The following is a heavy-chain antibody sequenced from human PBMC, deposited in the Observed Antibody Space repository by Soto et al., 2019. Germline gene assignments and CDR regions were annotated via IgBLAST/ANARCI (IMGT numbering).Heavy chain of an antibody. Sequence: SETLSLTCAVYGGSFSGYYWSWIRQPPGKGLEWIGEINHSGSTNYNPSLKSRVTISVDTSKNQFSLKLSSVTAADTAVYYCARVSCSGGSCYRTLIDYWSQGTLVTVSS. J-gene: IGHJ4*02. V-gene: IGHV4-34*01. D-gene: IGHD2-15*01. CDR2: INHSGST. CDR3: ARVSCSGGSCYRTLIDY. CDR1: GGSFSGYY.